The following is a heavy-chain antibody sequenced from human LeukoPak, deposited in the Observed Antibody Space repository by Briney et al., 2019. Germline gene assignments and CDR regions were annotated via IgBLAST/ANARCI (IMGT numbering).Heavy chain of an antibody. V-gene: IGHV4-34*01. Sequence: SETLSLTCAVSGGSLSGFFWSWIRQPPGKGLEWIGEVNQSGASNYKPSLKSRVTISVDTSTTQLSPMLTSVTAADTALYYCARGGRNKYTSGDFAYWGQGILVTVSS. CDR3: ARGGRNKYTSGDFAY. CDR2: VNQSGAS. J-gene: IGHJ4*02. CDR1: GGSLSGFF. D-gene: IGHD3-3*01.